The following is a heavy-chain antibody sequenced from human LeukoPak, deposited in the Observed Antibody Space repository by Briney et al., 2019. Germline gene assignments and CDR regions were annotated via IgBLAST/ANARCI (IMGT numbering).Heavy chain of an antibody. CDR2: INPNRGGT. D-gene: IGHD3-22*01. CDR1: GYTFIAYY. V-gene: IGHV1-2*06. J-gene: IGHJ3*02. Sequence: AAVKVSCKASGYTFIAYYIYWMRQAPGQGREWVGRINPNRGGTNYAQNFQDRVTLTRDTSITAAYMAVNRLISDDRAGYYFAPRGSGYYASREAFDIWGQGTMVTVSS. CDR3: APRGSGYYASREAFDI.